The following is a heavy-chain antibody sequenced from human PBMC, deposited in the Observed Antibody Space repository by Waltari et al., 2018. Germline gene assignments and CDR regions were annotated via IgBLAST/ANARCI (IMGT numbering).Heavy chain of an antibody. CDR1: GGSISSSNYY. CDR3: ARDAQWLAGVDY. D-gene: IGHD6-19*01. CDR2: IYYSGST. Sequence: QLQLQESGPGLVKPSETLCLTCPVSGGSISSSNYYWGWIRQPPGKGLEWIGSIYYSGSTYYNPSLKSRVTISVDTSKNQFSLNLSSVTAADTAVYYCARDAQWLAGVDYWGQGTLVTVSS. J-gene: IGHJ4*02. V-gene: IGHV4-39*07.